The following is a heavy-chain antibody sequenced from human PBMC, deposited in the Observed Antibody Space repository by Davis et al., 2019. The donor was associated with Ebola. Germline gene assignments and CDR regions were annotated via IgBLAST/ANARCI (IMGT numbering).Heavy chain of an antibody. J-gene: IGHJ5*02. Sequence: GGSLRLSCAASGFTFSSNSMNWVRQAPGKGLEWVASISSSSSYIQYADSVKGRFTISRDNAKNSVSLQMTSLRAEDTAVYYCARGTDTAMVLYDPWGQGTLVTVSS. CDR3: ARGTDTAMVLYDP. D-gene: IGHD5-18*01. CDR1: GFTFSSNS. V-gene: IGHV3-21*01. CDR2: ISSSSSYI.